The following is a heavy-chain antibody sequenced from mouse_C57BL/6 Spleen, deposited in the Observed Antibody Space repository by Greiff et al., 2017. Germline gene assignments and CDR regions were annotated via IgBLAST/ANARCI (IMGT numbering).Heavy chain of an antibody. CDR3: ARAYYDNGGGYCDV. Sequence: QVQLQQPGAELVMPGASVKLSCKASGYTFTSYWMHWVKQRPGQGLEWIGEIDPSDSYTNYNQKFKGKSTLTVDKSSSTPYLQLSSLTSEDSAVYYCARAYYDNGGGYCDVWGTGTTVTVSS. CDR1: GYTFTSYW. J-gene: IGHJ1*03. CDR2: IDPSDSYT. D-gene: IGHD2-4*01. V-gene: IGHV1-69*01.